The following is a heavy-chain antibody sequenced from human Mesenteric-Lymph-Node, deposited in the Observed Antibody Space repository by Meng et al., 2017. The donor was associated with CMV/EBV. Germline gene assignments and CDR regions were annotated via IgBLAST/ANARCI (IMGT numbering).Heavy chain of an antibody. Sequence: GESLKISCAASGFTFSSYSMNWVRQAPGKGLEWVSYISSSYIYYADSVKGRFTISRDNAKNPLYLQMNSLRAEDTAVYYCARDSPAWLPTYYYYGMDVWGQGTTVTVSS. D-gene: IGHD6-19*01. J-gene: IGHJ6*02. V-gene: IGHV3-21*06. CDR1: GFTFSSYS. CDR2: ISSSYI. CDR3: ARDSPAWLPTYYYYGMDV.